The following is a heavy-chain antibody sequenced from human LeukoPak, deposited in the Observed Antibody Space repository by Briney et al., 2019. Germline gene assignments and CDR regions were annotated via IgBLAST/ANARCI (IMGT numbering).Heavy chain of an antibody. CDR2: ISYDGSNK. CDR1: GFTFSSYA. V-gene: IGHV3-30*04. D-gene: IGHD3-10*01. CDR3: ARVRVLWFGEIDY. J-gene: IGHJ4*02. Sequence: GGSLRLSCAASGFTFSSYAMHGVRQAPGKGLAGVAVISYDGSNKYYADSVKGRFTISRDNSKNTLYLQMNSLRAEDTAVYYGARVRVLWFGEIDYWGQGTLVTVSS.